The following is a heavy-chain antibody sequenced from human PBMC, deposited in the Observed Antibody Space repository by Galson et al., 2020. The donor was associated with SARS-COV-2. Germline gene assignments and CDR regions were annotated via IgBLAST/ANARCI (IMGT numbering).Heavy chain of an antibody. J-gene: IGHJ6*02. Sequence: KISCKASGGTFSSYAISWVRQAPGQGLEWMGGIIPIFGTANYAQKFQGRVTITADESTSTAYMELSSLRSEDTAVYYCARYCSGGSCYSLITPYYYYGMDVWGQGTTVTVSS. D-gene: IGHD2-15*01. CDR2: IIPIFGTA. CDR3: ARYCSGGSCYSLITPYYYYGMDV. CDR1: GGTFSSYA. V-gene: IGHV1-69*01.